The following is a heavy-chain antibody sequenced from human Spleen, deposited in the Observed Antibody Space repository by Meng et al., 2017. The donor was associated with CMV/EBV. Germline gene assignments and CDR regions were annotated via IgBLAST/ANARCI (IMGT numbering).Heavy chain of an antibody. D-gene: IGHD2-8*01. V-gene: IGHV1-8*02. CDR1: GYTFTSYG. CDR3: ARDALNAFDI. CDR2: MNPNSGNT. J-gene: IGHJ3*02. Sequence: ASVKVSCKASGYTFTSYGFTWVRQAPGQGLEWMGWMNPNSGNTGYAQKFQGRVTMTRSTSISTAYMELSSLSSEDTALYYCARDALNAFDIWGQGTTVTVSS.